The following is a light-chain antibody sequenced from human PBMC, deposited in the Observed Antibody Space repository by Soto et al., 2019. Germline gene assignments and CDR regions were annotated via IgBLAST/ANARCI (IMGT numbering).Light chain of an antibody. CDR1: QTISMY. Sequence: DIQMTQSPSSLSAFVGDRVTLTCRASQTISMYLNWYQQKPGKAPILLISAASSLQTGVPSRFNGSGSGTDFTLTISSLQPDDFETYYCQQYDSFSVTFGQGTNVDI. CDR3: QQYDSFSVT. V-gene: IGKV1-39*01. J-gene: IGKJ1*01. CDR2: AAS.